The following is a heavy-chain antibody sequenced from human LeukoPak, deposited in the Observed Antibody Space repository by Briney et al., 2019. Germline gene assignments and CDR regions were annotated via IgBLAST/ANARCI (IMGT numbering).Heavy chain of an antibody. Sequence: SETLSLTCTVSGGSISSSSYYWGWIRQPPGKGLEWIGSIYYSGSTYYNPSLKSRVTISVDTSKNQFSLKLGSVTAADTAVYYCANSAGTFWGWSDYWGQGTLVTVSS. CDR3: ANSAGTFWGWSDY. D-gene: IGHD3-16*01. V-gene: IGHV4-39*01. CDR2: IYYSGST. CDR1: GGSISSSSYY. J-gene: IGHJ4*02.